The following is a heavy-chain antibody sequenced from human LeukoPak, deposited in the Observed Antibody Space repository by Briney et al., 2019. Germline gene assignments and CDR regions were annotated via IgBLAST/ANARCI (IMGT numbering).Heavy chain of an antibody. CDR2: INPNSGGT. CDR3: ARELVYYYDSSGSKFDP. V-gene: IGHV1-2*02. J-gene: IGHJ5*02. CDR1: GSTFSTYG. D-gene: IGHD3-22*01. Sequence: GASGKLSCKAFGSTFSTYGISWVRQAPGQGLGWMGLINPNSGGTNYAQKFQDRVTMTRDTSISTAYMELSRLRSDDTAVYYCARELVYYYDSSGSKFDPWGQGTLVTVSS.